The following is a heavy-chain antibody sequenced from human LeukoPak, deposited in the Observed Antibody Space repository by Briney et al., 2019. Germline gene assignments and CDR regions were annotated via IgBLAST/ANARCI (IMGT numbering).Heavy chain of an antibody. CDR2: MNPNSGNT. CDR3: ARGIAAADPYFDY. D-gene: IGHD6-13*01. V-gene: IGHV1-8*01. CDR1: GYTFTSYD. Sequence: ASVTVSCKASGYTFTSYDINWVRQATGQGLEWMGWMNPNSGNTGYAQKFQGRFTMTRNTSKSTAYMELSSLRSEDTAVYYCARGIAAADPYFDYWGQGTLVTVSS. J-gene: IGHJ4*02.